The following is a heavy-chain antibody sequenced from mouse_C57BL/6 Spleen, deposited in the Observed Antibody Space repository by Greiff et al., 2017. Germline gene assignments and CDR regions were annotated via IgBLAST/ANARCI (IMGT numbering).Heavy chain of an antibody. Sequence: VQGVESGPGLVQPSQSLSITCTVSGFSLTSYGVHWVRQSPGKGLEWLGVIWRGGSTDYNAAFMSRLSITKDNSKSQVFFKMNRLQADDTAIYYCAKNWDGGEGYFDVWGTGTTVTVSS. CDR1: GFSLTSYG. J-gene: IGHJ1*03. D-gene: IGHD4-1*01. V-gene: IGHV2-5*01. CDR2: IWRGGST. CDR3: AKNWDGGEGYFDV.